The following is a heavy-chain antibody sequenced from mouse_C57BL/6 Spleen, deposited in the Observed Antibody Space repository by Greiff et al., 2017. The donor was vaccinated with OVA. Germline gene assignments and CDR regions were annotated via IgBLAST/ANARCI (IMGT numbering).Heavy chain of an antibody. Sequence: QVHVKQSGAELVRPGASVTLSCKASGYTFTDYEMHWVKQTPVHGLEWIGAIDPETGGTAYNQKFKGKAILTADKSSSTAYMELRSLTSEDSAVYYCTREGVFAYWGQGTLVTVSA. V-gene: IGHV1-15*01. CDR2: IDPETGGT. J-gene: IGHJ3*01. CDR3: TREGVFAY. CDR1: GYTFTDYE.